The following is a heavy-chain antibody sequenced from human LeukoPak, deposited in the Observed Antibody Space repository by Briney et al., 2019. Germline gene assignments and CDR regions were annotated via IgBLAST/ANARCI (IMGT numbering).Heavy chain of an antibody. CDR3: ARAYLRSPTDY. CDR1: GGSISSGDFC. V-gene: IGHV4-30-2*01. D-gene: IGHD1-26*01. J-gene: IGHJ4*02. CDR2: IYHSGST. Sequence: PSETLSLTCTVSGGSISSGDFCWSWIRQPPGKGLEWIGYIYHSGSTYYNPSLKSRVTISVDTSKNQFSLNLTSVIAADTAVYYCARAYLRSPTDYWGQGILVTVSS.